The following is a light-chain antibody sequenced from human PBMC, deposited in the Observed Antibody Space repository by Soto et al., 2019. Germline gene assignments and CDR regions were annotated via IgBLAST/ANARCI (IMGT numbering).Light chain of an antibody. V-gene: IGKV1-39*01. CDR3: RQSLKTPLA. CDR1: RSISSY. Sequence: DIQMTQSPSSLSASVGDRVTITCRASRSISSYVNWYQQKPGQAPRLLISAATTFKSGVPTRFSGGGSGTDFPLTISSRQPEEFATYYCRQSLKTPLAFGQGTRLEIE. J-gene: IGKJ5*01. CDR2: AAT.